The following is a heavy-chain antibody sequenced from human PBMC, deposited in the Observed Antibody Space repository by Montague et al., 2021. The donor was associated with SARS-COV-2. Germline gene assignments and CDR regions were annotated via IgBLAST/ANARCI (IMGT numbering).Heavy chain of an antibody. V-gene: IGHV4-39*01. CDR3: ARRGDYGGPRFDY. Sequence: SETLSLTCTVSGGSVSSRSYYWGWIRQPPGKGLEWIGSIYYSGSTHYNPSLKSRVTITADTSKNQFSLKLISVTAADAAVYYCARRGDYGGPRFDYWGQGTLVSVSS. CDR1: GGSVSSRSYY. CDR2: IYYSGST. D-gene: IGHD4-23*01. J-gene: IGHJ4*02.